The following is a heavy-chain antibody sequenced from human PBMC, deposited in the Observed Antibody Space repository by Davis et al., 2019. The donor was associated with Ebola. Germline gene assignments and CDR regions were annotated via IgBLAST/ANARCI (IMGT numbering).Heavy chain of an antibody. V-gene: IGHV3-30*02. D-gene: IGHD2-2*01. Sequence: GESLKISCAASGFTFSSYGMHWVRQAPGKGLEWVAVIWYDGSNKYYADSVKGRFTISRDNSKNTLYLQMSSLRAEDTAVYYCVKGDIVVVPAAMPDYYYYYGMDVWGQGTTVTVSS. CDR2: IWYDGSNK. CDR1: GFTFSSYG. CDR3: VKGDIVVVPAAMPDYYYYYGMDV. J-gene: IGHJ6*02.